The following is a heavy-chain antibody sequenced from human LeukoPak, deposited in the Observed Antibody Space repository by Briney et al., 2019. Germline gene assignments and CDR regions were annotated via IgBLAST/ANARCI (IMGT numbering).Heavy chain of an antibody. CDR1: GDSISSYY. J-gene: IGHJ5*02. D-gene: IGHD6-13*01. CDR3: ARLDSSGWYLGS. V-gene: IGHV4-59*08. Sequence: PSGTLSLTCTVSGDSISSYYWTWIRQPPGKGLEWIGYIYYSGSTNYNPSLKSRVTISVDTSKNQFSLKLTSVTAADTAVYYCARLDSSGWYLGSWGQGTLVTVSS. CDR2: IYYSGST.